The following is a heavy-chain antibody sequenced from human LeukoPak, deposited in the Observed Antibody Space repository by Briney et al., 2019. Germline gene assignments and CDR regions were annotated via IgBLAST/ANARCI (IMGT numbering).Heavy chain of an antibody. CDR1: GFTFSNYW. D-gene: IGHD4-11*01. CDR3: ARWATSNDF. CDR2: IKQDGSEK. Sequence: GGSLRPSCAASGFTFSNYWMSWVRQAPGKGLEWVANIKQDGSEKYYVDSVTGRFTISRDNAKNSLYLQMNSLRAEDTAVYYCARWATSNDFWGQGTLVTVSS. V-gene: IGHV3-7*01. J-gene: IGHJ4*02.